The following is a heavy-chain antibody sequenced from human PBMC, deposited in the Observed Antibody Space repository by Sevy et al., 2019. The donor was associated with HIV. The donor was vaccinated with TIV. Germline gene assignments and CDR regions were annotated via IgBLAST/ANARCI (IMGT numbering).Heavy chain of an antibody. Sequence: SETLSLTCTVSGGSISSGNYYWHWIRQPPGKGLEWIGYISYTGNTYYNPSLKSPVTISVDTSNNHYTLRLTPMTAADTDVYYCASDATEYTSSSDCIDPWGQGTLVTVSS. J-gene: IGHJ5*02. CDR2: ISYTGNT. CDR1: GGSISSGNYY. CDR3: ASDATEYTSSSDCIDP. D-gene: IGHD6-6*01. V-gene: IGHV4-30-4*01.